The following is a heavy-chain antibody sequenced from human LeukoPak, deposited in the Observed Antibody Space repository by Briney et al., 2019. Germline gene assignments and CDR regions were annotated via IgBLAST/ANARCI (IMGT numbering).Heavy chain of an antibody. CDR1: GFTVSSKY. CDR3: ARDRGATVTTYAFDI. J-gene: IGHJ3*02. D-gene: IGHD4-17*01. V-gene: IGHV3-53*05. CDR2: IYSDGST. Sequence: PGGSLRLSCAASGFTVSSKYMSWVRQAPGKGLEWVSVIYSDGSTYYADSVKGRFTISRDNSKNTLYLQMNSLRAEDTAVYYCARDRGATVTTYAFDIWGQGTMVTVSS.